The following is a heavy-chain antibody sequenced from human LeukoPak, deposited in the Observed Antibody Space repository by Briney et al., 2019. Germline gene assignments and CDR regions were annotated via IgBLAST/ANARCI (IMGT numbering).Heavy chain of an antibody. D-gene: IGHD6-13*01. CDR3: ARVTKTQQYYYYYYMDV. CDR1: GDSISSDNHH. J-gene: IGHJ6*03. V-gene: IGHV4-61*02. Sequence: SETLSLTCTVSGDSISSDNHHWSWIRQPAGKGLEWIGRIYSSGSTNYNPSLQSRVTISVDTSKNQFSLKLSSVTAADTAVYYCARVTKTQQYYYYYYMDVWGKGTTVTVSS. CDR2: IYSSGST.